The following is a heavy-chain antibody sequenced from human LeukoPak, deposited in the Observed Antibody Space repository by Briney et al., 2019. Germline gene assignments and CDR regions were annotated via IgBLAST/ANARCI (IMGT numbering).Heavy chain of an antibody. Sequence: SVKVSCKASGGTFSSYAISWVRQAPGQGLEWMGRIIPILGIANYAQKFQGRVTITADKSTSTAYMELSSLRSEDTAVYYCARDRPANNYYGSGSSLGYAFDIWGQGIMVTVSS. D-gene: IGHD3-10*01. J-gene: IGHJ3*02. CDR3: ARDRPANNYYGSGSSLGYAFDI. CDR1: GGTFSSYA. V-gene: IGHV1-69*04. CDR2: IIPILGIA.